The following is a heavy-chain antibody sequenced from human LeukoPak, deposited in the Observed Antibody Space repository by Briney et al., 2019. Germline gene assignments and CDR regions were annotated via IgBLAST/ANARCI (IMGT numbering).Heavy chain of an antibody. V-gene: IGHV4-39*01. CDR1: GGSISSSSYY. CDR2: IYYSGST. CDR3: ARRSSGATRYYFDY. Sequence: PSETLSLTCTVSGGSISSSSYYWGWIRQPPGKGLEWIGSIYYSGSTYYNPSHKSRVTISVDTSKNQFSLKLSSVTAADTAVYYCARRSSGATRYYFDYWGQGTLVTVSS. J-gene: IGHJ4*02. D-gene: IGHD1-26*01.